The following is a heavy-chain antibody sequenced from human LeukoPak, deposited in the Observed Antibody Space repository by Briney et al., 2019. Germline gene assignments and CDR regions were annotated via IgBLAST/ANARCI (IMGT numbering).Heavy chain of an antibody. CDR2: IWYDGSNK. D-gene: IGHD6-13*01. Sequence: GGSLRLSCAASGFTFSSYGMHWVRQAPGKGLEWVAVIWYDGSNKYYADSVKGRFTISRDNSKNTLYLQMNSLRAEDTAVYYCARTYSSSWYSGVYDAFDIWGQGTMVTVSS. V-gene: IGHV3-33*01. CDR1: GFTFSSYG. J-gene: IGHJ3*02. CDR3: ARTYSSSWYSGVYDAFDI.